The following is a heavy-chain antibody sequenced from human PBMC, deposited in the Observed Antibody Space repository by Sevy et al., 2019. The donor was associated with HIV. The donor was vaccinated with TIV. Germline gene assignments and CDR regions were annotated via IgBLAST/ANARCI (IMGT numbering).Heavy chain of an antibody. J-gene: IGHJ6*02. Sequence: GGSLRLSCTASGFTFGDYAMSWFRQAPGKGLEWVGFIRSKAYGGTTEYAASVKGRFTISRDDYKSITYLQMNSLKTEDTAVYYCTRGPLGSFYYYYGMDVWGQGTTVTVSS. D-gene: IGHD3-16*01. CDR2: IRSKAYGGTT. V-gene: IGHV3-49*03. CDR1: GFTFGDYA. CDR3: TRGPLGSFYYYYGMDV.